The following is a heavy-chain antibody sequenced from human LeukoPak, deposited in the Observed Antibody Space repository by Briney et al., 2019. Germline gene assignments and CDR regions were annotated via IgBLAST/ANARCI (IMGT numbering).Heavy chain of an antibody. J-gene: IGHJ5*02. CDR1: GGSMINFY. CDR2: IYSSGST. V-gene: IGHV4-59*01. D-gene: IGHD2-8*01. CDR3: ARETTYCTNGVCYHWFDP. Sequence: PSETLSLTCTVSGGSMINFYWSWIRQPPGKGLEWIGYIYSSGSTKYNPSLKSRATISVDTSKNQFSLKVSSVTAADTAVYYCARETTYCTNGVCYHWFDPRGQGTLVTVSS.